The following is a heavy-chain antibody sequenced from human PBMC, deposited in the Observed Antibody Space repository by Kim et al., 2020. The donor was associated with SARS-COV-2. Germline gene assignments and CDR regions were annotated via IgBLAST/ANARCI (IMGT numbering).Heavy chain of an antibody. CDR3: MGGVGS. CDR2: VYYSGST. D-gene: IGHD1-26*01. CDR1: GDSISSSPYS. V-gene: IGHV4-39*01. J-gene: IGHJ5*02. Sequence: SETLSLTCTVSGDSISSSPYSWGWIRQPPGKGLEWIGSVYYSGSTYYNPSLKSRITISVDTSKNQFSLKLSSVTAADAAVYYCMGGVGSWGQGTLVTVSS.